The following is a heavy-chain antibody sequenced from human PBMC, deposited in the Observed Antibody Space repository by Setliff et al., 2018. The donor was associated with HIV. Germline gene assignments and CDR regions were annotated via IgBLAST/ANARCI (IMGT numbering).Heavy chain of an antibody. Sequence: PSETLSLTCTVSAVSIGGYSWSWIRHRAGKGLEWIGHIYASGSTKYNPSLESRVTMSVDTSRTQFSLKLRSVTAADTAVYYCARVGASGVPSTMDYYYYMDVWGKGTTVTSP. J-gene: IGHJ6*03. V-gene: IGHV4-4*07. CDR1: AVSIGGYS. CDR2: IYASGST. CDR3: ARVGASGVPSTMDYYYYMDV. D-gene: IGHD3-10*01.